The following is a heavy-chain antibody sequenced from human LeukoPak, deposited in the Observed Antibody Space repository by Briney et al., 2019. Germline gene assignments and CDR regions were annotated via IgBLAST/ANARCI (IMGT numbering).Heavy chain of an antibody. D-gene: IGHD1-26*01. V-gene: IGHV3-7*04. CDR3: ARWSGSRHSVDY. Sequence: GGSLRLSCAASGFTFTSYWMTWVRQAPGKGLEWVANIKQDGGEKHSVDSVKGRFTISRDNAKNSLYLQMNSLRAEDTAMYYCARWSGSRHSVDYWGRGTLVTVSS. J-gene: IGHJ4*02. CDR1: GFTFTSYW. CDR2: IKQDGGEK.